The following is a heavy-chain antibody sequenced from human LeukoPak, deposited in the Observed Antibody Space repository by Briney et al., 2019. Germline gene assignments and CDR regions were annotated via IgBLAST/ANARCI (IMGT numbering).Heavy chain of an antibody. V-gene: IGHV3-23*01. CDR3: AKSLRNYVY. J-gene: IGHJ4*02. CDR1: GFTFSSYA. CDR2: ITGGGLHT. Sequence: GSLRLSCAASGFTFSSYAMTWVRQAPGKGLEWVSAITGGGLHTYYADSVKGRFTVSRDNSKNTLYPQMNSLRAEDTAVYYCAKSLRNYVYWGQGTLVTVSS. D-gene: IGHD1-7*01.